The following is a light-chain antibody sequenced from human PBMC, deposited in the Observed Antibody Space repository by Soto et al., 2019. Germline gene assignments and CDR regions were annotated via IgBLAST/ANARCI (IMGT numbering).Light chain of an antibody. CDR2: EAS. CDR3: QQHNNWPTT. V-gene: IGKV3-11*01. J-gene: IGKJ2*01. Sequence: DILLTQSPSTLSASSGERATLTCRASQSVSSCLAWYPQKPGKAPRLLIYEASNVATGVPTRFGGSGSGTDFTLTISSLQPEDFAVYYCQQHNNWPTTFGQGTKLEIK. CDR1: QSVSSC.